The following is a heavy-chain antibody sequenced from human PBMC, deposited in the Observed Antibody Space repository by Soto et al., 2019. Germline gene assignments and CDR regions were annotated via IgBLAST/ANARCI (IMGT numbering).Heavy chain of an antibody. CDR2: IHTGNGNT. CDR3: AISLRLGESFDY. Sequence: QVQLVQSGAEVKKPGASVQVSCKPSGYTFTTYAIHWVRQAPGESLEWMGRIHTGNGNTKYSPRLQGRVTITRDTSASTAYMELSSLRSEDTAVYYCAISLRLGESFDYGGQGTLVTVSS. D-gene: IGHD3-16*01. CDR1: GYTFTTYA. V-gene: IGHV1-3*04. J-gene: IGHJ4*02.